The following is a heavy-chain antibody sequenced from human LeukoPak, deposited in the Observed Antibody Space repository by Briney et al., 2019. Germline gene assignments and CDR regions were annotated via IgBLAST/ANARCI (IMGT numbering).Heavy chain of an antibody. Sequence: GGSLRLSCAASGFIFSSSAMSWLRLTPGKGLEWVSTINENGHNTHYADSVKGRFTISRDNSRHTVSLQMNSLRADDTALYFCVLWFQAHFDHWGRGTLVTVSS. CDR3: VLWFQAHFDH. CDR2: INENGHNT. D-gene: IGHD3-10*01. V-gene: IGHV3-23*01. J-gene: IGHJ4*02. CDR1: GFIFSSSA.